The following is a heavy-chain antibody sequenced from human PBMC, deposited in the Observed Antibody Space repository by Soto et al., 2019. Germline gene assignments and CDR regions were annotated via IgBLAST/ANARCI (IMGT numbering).Heavy chain of an antibody. J-gene: IGHJ4*02. D-gene: IGHD2-2*01. CDR3: ARDSPSCTSTSCLFDR. V-gene: IGHV3-48*02. CDR2: ISSTGSAK. Sequence: GSLRLSCAASGFTFSRFAVNWARQAPGKGLEWLAFISSTGSAKYYADSVKGRFTVSRDNVKNLVFLQMNSLRDEDTAVYFCARDSPSCTSTSCLFDRWGQGTLVTVS. CDR1: GFTFSRFA.